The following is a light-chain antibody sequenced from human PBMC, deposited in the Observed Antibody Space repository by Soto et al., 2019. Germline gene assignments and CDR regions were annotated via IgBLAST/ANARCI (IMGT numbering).Light chain of an antibody. CDR3: QSYDSSLNLYV. Sequence: QSVLTQPPSVSGAPGQRVTISCTGSSSNIGAGYDVHWYQQLPGTAPKLLIYGNNNRPSGVPDRFSDSKSGTSASLAITGLQAEDDADYYCQSYDSSLNLYVFGTGTKLTVL. CDR2: GNN. V-gene: IGLV1-40*01. J-gene: IGLJ1*01. CDR1: SSNIGAGYD.